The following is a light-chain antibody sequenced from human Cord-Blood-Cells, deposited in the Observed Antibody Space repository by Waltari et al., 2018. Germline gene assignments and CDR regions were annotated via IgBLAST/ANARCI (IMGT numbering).Light chain of an antibody. J-gene: IGLJ1*01. CDR3: SSYTSSSTYV. Sequence: QSALTQPASVAGSPGQSITIPCTRTSSDVAGYTYVPWYQQPPAKPPKLMIYDISKRPSGVSNRCSVSKSGNTASLTISGLQAEDEADYYCSSYTSSSTYVFGTGTKVTVL. CDR1: SSDVAGYTY. V-gene: IGLV2-14*01. CDR2: DIS.